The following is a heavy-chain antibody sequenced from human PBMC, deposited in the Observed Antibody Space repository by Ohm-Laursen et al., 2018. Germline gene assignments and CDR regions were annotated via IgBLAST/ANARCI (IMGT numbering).Heavy chain of an antibody. Sequence: GASVKVSCNASGYTFTSYYMHWVRQAPGQGLEWMGIINPSGGSTSYAQKFQGRVTMTRDTSTSTVYMELSSLRSEDTAVYYCARENATGAEAFYYYYGMDVWGQGTTVTVSS. CDR1: GYTFTSYY. J-gene: IGHJ6*02. CDR2: INPSGGST. CDR3: ARENATGAEAFYYYYGMDV. V-gene: IGHV1-46*01.